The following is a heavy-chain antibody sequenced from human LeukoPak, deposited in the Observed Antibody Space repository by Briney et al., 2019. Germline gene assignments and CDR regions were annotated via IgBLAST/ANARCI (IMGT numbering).Heavy chain of an antibody. CDR3: AAGSGEFDS. CDR1: GGSFSNYY. V-gene: IGHV4-34*01. D-gene: IGHD3-3*01. Sequence: SETLSLTCAVYGGSFSNYYWSWIRQPPGKGLEWIGEIYRSGSTNYNPSLKSRVTISVDTSKNQFSLKLSSVTAADTAVYYCAAGSGEFDSWGQGTLVTVSS. J-gene: IGHJ4*02. CDR2: IYRSGST.